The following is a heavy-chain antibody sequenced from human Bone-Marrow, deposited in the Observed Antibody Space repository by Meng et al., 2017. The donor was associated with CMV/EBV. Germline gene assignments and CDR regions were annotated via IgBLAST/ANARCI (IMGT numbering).Heavy chain of an antibody. CDR3: AREVAFVVVPAAISWGWFDP. Sequence: GESLKVSCKASGYTFTGYYVHWVRQAPGQGLEWMGWINPNSGGTNYAQKFQGRVTMTRDTSISTAYMELRSLRSDDTAVYYCAREVAFVVVPAAISWGWFDPWGQGTLVTVSS. D-gene: IGHD2-2*01. J-gene: IGHJ5*02. CDR2: INPNSGGT. V-gene: IGHV1-2*02. CDR1: GYTFTGYY.